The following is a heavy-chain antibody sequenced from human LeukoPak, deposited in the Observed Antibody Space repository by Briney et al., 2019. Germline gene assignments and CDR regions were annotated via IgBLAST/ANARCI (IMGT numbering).Heavy chain of an antibody. J-gene: IGHJ3*02. V-gene: IGHV4-59*08. CDR2: IYYSGST. D-gene: IGHD1-7*01. CDR3: ARHVTGTTNAFDI. CDR1: GGSINSYY. Sequence: PSETLSLTCTVSGGSINSYYWSWIRQPPGKGLEWIGYIYYSGSTNYNPSLKSRVTISVDTSKNQFSLKLSSVIAADTAVYYCARHVTGTTNAFDIWGQGTMVTVSS.